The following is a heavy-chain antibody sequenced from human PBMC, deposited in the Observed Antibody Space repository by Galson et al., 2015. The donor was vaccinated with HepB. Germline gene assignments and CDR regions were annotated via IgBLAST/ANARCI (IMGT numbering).Heavy chain of an antibody. D-gene: IGHD3-3*01. CDR1: GFTFRSYA. CDR3: AEDHEEFLEWSYGLRPNYFDY. J-gene: IGHJ4*02. V-gene: IGHV3-23*01. CDR2: ISGSGGST. Sequence: SLRLSCAASGFTFRSYAMSWVRQAPGKGLEWVSAISGSGGSTYYADSVKGRFTISRDNSKNTLSLQMNSLRAEDTAVYYCAEDHEEFLEWSYGLRPNYFDYWAREPWSPSPQ.